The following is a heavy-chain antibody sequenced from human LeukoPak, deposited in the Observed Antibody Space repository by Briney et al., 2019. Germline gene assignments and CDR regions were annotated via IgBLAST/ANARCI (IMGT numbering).Heavy chain of an antibody. Sequence: GASVKVSCKASGYTFTSYAMTWVRQAPGQGLEWMGWIYTNTGNPTYAQGFTGRFVFSLDASVSTAYLQIRSLKAEDTAVYYCAREGSSGWYSTYYYYYYMDVWGKGTTVTVSS. V-gene: IGHV7-4-1*02. CDR2: IYTNTGNP. CDR1: GYTFTSYA. J-gene: IGHJ6*03. CDR3: AREGSSGWYSTYYYYYYMDV. D-gene: IGHD6-19*01.